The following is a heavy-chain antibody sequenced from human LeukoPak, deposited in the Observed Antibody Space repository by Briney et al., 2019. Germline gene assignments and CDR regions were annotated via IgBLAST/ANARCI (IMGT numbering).Heavy chain of an antibody. CDR2: IYYSGST. CDR3: ARENYNWNPDQGYKVFDY. J-gene: IGHJ4*02. CDR1: GGSISSSSYC. D-gene: IGHD1-20*01. Sequence: PSETLSLTCTVSGGSISSSSYCWGWIRQPPGKGLEWIGSIYYSGSTYYNPSLKSRVTISVDTSKNQFSLKLSSVTAADTAVYYCARENYNWNPDQGYKVFDYWGQGILVTVSS. V-gene: IGHV4-39*02.